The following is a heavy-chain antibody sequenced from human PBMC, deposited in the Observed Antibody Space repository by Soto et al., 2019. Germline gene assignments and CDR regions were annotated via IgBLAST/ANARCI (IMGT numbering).Heavy chain of an antibody. CDR3: VKQRGPGKTYYYNMDV. V-gene: IGHV3-23*01. CDR1: GFSFNTYA. CDR2: INYSGRTT. J-gene: IGHJ6*02. Sequence: EVQLLESGGGLVQPGGSLRLSCETSGFSFNTYAMTWVRQASGMGLEWVAVINYSGRTTFHAQSVKGRFTISRDNSRNTVFLQMDSLRAEDTAVYYCVKQRGPGKTYYYNMDVWGLGTTVIVSS. D-gene: IGHD6-25*01.